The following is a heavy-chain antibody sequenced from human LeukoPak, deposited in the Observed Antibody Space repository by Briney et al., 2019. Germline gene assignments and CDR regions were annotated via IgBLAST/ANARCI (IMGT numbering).Heavy chain of an antibody. V-gene: IGHV4-59*01. Sequence: SETLSLTCTVSGGSISSYYWSWIRQPPGKGLEWIGYIYDSGSTNYNPSLKSRVTISVDTSKNQFSLKLSSVTAADTAVYYCACLNTADAFDIWGQGTMVTVSS. CDR1: GGSISSYY. CDR3: ACLNTADAFDI. CDR2: IYDSGST. D-gene: IGHD2/OR15-2a*01. J-gene: IGHJ3*02.